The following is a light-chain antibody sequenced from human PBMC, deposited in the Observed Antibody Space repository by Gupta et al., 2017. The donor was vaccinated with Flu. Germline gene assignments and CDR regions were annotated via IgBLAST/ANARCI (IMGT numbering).Light chain of an antibody. J-gene: IGLJ1*01. V-gene: IGLV3-25*03. CDR2: KDN. CDR1: ALPNQF. CDR3: QSADSSGSYYV. Sequence: SYELTQPPSVSVSPGQTARLTCSGDALPNQFAYWYQQKPGQAPILLIYKDNERPSGIPERFSGSSSGTTVTLTISGVQPEDEADYYCQSADSSGSYYVFGVGTTVTVL.